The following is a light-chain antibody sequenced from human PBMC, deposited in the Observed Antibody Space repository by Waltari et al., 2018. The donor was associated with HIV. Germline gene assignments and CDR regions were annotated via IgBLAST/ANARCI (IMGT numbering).Light chain of an antibody. CDR3: AAWDDSLSGLYV. Sequence: QSVLTQPPSASGTPGQRVTISCSGSSSHIGSNYVYWYQQLPGTAPKLLNYRNNRRPSGVPDRFSGSKSGTSASLAISGLRSEDEADYYCAAWDDSLSGLYVFGTGTKVTVL. V-gene: IGLV1-47*01. J-gene: IGLJ1*01. CDR2: RNN. CDR1: SSHIGSNY.